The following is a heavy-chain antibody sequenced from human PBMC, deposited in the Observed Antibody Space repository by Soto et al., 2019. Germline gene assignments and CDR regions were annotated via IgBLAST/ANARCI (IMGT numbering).Heavy chain of an antibody. CDR1: GYTFTGYY. J-gene: IGHJ3*02. D-gene: IGHD5-12*01. Sequence: ASVKVSCKASGYTFTGYYTHWVRQAPGQGLEWMGWINPNSGGTNYAQKFQGWVTMTRDTFISTAYMELSRLRSDDTAVYYCARDRTTLTGDAFDIWGQGTMVTVSS. CDR3: ARDRTTLTGDAFDI. CDR2: INPNSGGT. V-gene: IGHV1-2*04.